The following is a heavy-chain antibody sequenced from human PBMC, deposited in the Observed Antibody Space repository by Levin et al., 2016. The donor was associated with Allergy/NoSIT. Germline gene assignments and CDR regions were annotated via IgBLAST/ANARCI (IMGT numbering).Heavy chain of an antibody. CDR3: AREGPTLDYSYGMDV. CDR2: ITSGGSDT. J-gene: IGHJ6*02. Sequence: GSLRLSCTASGFTFSNFAMNWVRQAPGKGLEWVSLITSGGSDTYYADSVKGRFTISRDNAKKSLYLQGNSLRAEDTAIYFCAREGPTLDYSYGMDVWGQGTAVTVSS. V-gene: IGHV3-21*01. CDR1: GFTFSNFA.